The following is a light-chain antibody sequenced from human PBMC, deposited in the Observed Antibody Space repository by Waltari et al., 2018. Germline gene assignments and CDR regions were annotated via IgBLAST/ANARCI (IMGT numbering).Light chain of an antibody. Sequence: TVVTQSPATLSMSPGERATLSCRTSQSIGRSLAWYQQRPCQAPRLLIYRASTRATGIPDRFSGSGSETEFTLTISSLQSEDIAVYYCQQYNNWPPGTFGQGTKVEI. J-gene: IGKJ1*01. CDR3: QQYNNWPPGT. V-gene: IGKV3-15*01. CDR2: RAS. CDR1: QSIGRS.